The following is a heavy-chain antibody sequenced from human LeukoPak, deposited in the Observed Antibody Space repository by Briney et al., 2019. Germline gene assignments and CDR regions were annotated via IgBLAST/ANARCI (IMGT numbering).Heavy chain of an antibody. CDR1: GDSISSYY. CDR3: ARSDSWTLNFDS. V-gene: IGHV4-59*01. J-gene: IGHJ4*01. Sequence: SETLSLTCTVSGDSISSYYWSWIRQPPGKGLEWIGYIYYSESTNYNPSLKSRVTISVDTSKNQFSLKLSSVTAADTAVYYCARSDSWTLNFDSXXXGTLVTVSS. CDR2: IYYSEST. D-gene: IGHD6-13*01.